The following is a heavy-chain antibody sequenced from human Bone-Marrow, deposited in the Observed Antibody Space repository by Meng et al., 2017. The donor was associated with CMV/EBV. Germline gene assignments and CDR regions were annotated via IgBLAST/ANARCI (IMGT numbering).Heavy chain of an antibody. CDR3: ARGVRRSTSFDY. Sequence: ASVKVSCKASGYTFTGYYMHWVRQAPGQGLEWMGWINPNSGGTNYAQKFQGRVTMTRDTPISTAYMELSRLRSEDTAVYYCARGVRRSTSFDYWGQGTLVTGSS. V-gene: IGHV1-2*02. D-gene: IGHD2-2*01. CDR2: INPNSGGT. J-gene: IGHJ4*02. CDR1: GYTFTGYY.